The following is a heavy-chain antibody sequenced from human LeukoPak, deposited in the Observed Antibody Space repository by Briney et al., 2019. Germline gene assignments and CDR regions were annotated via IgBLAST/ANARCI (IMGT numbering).Heavy chain of an antibody. CDR3: ARAAAVCSSTSCYGHY. CDR2: ISGNGRDT. CDR1: GFTFSSYG. Sequence: PGGSLRLSCAASGFTFSSYGMHWVRQAPGKGLEWVSAISGNGRDTYYTDSAKGRFTTSRDNSKNTLYLQMHSLRAEDTAIYYCARAAAVCSSTSCYGHYWGQGTLVTVSS. J-gene: IGHJ4*02. D-gene: IGHD2-2*01. V-gene: IGHV3-23*01.